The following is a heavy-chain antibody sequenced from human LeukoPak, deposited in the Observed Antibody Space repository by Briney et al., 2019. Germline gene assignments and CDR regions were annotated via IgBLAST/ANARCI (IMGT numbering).Heavy chain of an antibody. J-gene: IGHJ5*02. Sequence: GGSLRLSCVASGPSLSSYNMYWVRQAPGKGPEWVAYITASDTTKYYADSVKGRFAISRDNVKKSLFLQMNSLRAEDTAVYYCVAAAAFSSSWRSWGQGTVVTVSS. V-gene: IGHV3-48*01. CDR1: GPSLSSYN. CDR2: ITASDTTK. D-gene: IGHD6-13*01. CDR3: VAAAAFSSSWRS.